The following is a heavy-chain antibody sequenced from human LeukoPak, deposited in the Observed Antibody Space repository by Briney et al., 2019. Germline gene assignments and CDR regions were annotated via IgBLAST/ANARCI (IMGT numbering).Heavy chain of an antibody. J-gene: IGHJ4*02. D-gene: IGHD3-9*01. Sequence: PGGSLRLSCAASGFTFSNYWMHWVRQAPGKGLVWVSRINSDGSSTSYADSVKGRFTISRDNAKNTLCLQMNSLRAEDTAVYYCARVSDILTGYYNLWGQGTLVTVSS. CDR3: ARVSDILTGYYNL. CDR1: GFTFSNYW. V-gene: IGHV3-74*01. CDR2: INSDGSST.